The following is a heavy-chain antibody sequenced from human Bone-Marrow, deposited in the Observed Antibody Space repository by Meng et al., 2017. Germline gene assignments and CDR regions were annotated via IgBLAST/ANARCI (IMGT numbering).Heavy chain of an antibody. J-gene: IGHJ4*02. Sequence: GESLKISCAASGFTFSSYGMHWVRQAPGKGLEWVAVIWYDGSNKYYADSVKGRFTISRDNSKNTLYLQMNSLRAEDTAVYYCARGAGYSSGWYYFDYWGQGTLVTVSS. V-gene: IGHV3-33*01. D-gene: IGHD6-19*01. CDR2: IWYDGSNK. CDR3: ARGAGYSSGWYYFDY. CDR1: GFTFSSYG.